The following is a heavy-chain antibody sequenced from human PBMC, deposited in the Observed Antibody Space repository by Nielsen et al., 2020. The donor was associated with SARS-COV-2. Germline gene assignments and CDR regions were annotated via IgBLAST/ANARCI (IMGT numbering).Heavy chain of an antibody. D-gene: IGHD6-13*01. V-gene: IGHV3-7*03. J-gene: IGHJ4*02. CDR3: ARAEGSSWYFDY. Sequence: GESLKISCAASGFTFSSYWLSWVRQAPGKGLEWVANIKQDGSEKYYVDSVKGRFTIFRDNAKNSLSLQMNSLRVEDTAVYYCARAEGSSWYFDYWGQGTLVTVSS. CDR1: GFTFSSYW. CDR2: IKQDGSEK.